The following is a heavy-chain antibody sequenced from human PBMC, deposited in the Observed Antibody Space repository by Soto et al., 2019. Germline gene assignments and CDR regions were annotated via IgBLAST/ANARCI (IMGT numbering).Heavy chain of an antibody. CDR3: ARGANGIDRLDH. V-gene: IGHV3-48*03. CDR1: GFTFRSYE. CDR2: ISSSSDFI. Sequence: GGSLRLSCEVSGFTFRSYEMHWVRQAPGRGLEWLSYISSSSDFIYYSESVKGRFTISRDNANNSLYLQMNSLRAADTAIYYVARGANGIDRLDHWGQGAPVTVSA. D-gene: IGHD5-12*01. J-gene: IGHJ5*02.